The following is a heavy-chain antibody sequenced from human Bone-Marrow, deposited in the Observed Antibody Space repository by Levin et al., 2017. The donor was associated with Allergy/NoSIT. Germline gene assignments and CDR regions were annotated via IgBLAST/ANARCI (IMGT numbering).Heavy chain of an antibody. Sequence: GESLKISCAASGFTFTSYGMHWVRQAPGKGLEWVAVIWYSGSRQYYGESVKGRFTISRDSSKNTLFLQMNKLTVEDTAVYSCARDIGYEATFYGLDVWGQGTTVTVSS. CDR1: GFTFTSYG. D-gene: IGHD5-12*01. J-gene: IGHJ6*02. CDR3: ARDIGYEATFYGLDV. CDR2: IWYSGSRQ. V-gene: IGHV3-33*01.